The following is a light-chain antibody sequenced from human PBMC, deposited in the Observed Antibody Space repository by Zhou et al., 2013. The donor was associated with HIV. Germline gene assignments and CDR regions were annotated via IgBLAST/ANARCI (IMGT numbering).Light chain of an antibody. CDR2: DAS. CDR3: QHFNNYPGP. J-gene: IGKJ1*01. CDR1: QGIGSD. V-gene: IGKV1D-13*01. Sequence: AIQLTQSPSSLSASIGDRVTITCRASQGIGSDLAWYQQKPGKAPNLLIYDASALESGVPSRFSGSGSGTDFTLTISSLQPEDFASYYCQHFNNYPGPFGHGTKVDIK.